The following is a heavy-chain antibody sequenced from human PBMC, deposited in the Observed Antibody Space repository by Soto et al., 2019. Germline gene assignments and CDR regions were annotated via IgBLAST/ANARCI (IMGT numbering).Heavy chain of an antibody. D-gene: IGHD1-20*01. J-gene: IGHJ6*02. CDR2: IYLGGTT. Sequence: SETLSLTCGVSGGSINSSNWWSWVRQPPRKGLEWIGEIYLGGTTNYNPSLKTRVTISIDKSNSQFSLKLNSVTAADTAIYYCARHGQVFYGMDVWGQGTTVTVSS. V-gene: IGHV4-4*02. CDR1: GGSINSSNW. CDR3: ARHGQVFYGMDV.